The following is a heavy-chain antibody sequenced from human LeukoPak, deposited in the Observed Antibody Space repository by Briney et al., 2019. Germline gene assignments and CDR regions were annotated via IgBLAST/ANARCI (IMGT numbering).Heavy chain of an antibody. CDR2: IYYSGST. Sequence: SETLSLTCTVSGGSISSGDYYWSWIRQPPGKGLEWIGYIYYSGSTYYNPPLKSRVTISVDTSKNQFSLKLSSVTAADTAVYYCARAPNLYGDHDAFDIWGQGTMVTVSS. V-gene: IGHV4-30-4*01. D-gene: IGHD4-17*01. CDR1: GGSISSGDYY. CDR3: ARAPNLYGDHDAFDI. J-gene: IGHJ3*02.